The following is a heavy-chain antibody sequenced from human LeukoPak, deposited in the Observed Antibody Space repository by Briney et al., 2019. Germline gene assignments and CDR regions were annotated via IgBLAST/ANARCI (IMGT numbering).Heavy chain of an antibody. J-gene: IGHJ4*02. CDR1: GFTVSSNY. CDR3: AKDMGLRLGELSVDY. CDR2: ISYDGSNK. D-gene: IGHD3-16*02. Sequence: PGGSLRLSCAASGFTVSSNYMSWVRQAPGKGLEWVAVISYDGSNKYYADSVKGRFTISRDNSKNTLYLQMNSLRAEDTAVYYCAKDMGLRLGELSVDYWGQGTLVTVSS. V-gene: IGHV3-30*18.